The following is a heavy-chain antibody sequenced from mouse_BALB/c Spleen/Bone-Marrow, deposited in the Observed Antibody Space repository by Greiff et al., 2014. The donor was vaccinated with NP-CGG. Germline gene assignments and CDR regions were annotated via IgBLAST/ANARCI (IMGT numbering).Heavy chain of an antibody. V-gene: IGHV5-4*02. CDR2: ISDGGSYT. J-gene: IGHJ4*01. Sequence: EVQRVESGGGLVKPGGSLKLSCAVSGFTFSDYYMYWVRQTPEKRLEWVATISDGGSYTYYPDSVKGRFTISRDIAMNNLYLQRSSLKSEDTAMYYCAGDRGVQGYAMDYWGQGTSVTVSS. CDR3: AGDRGVQGYAMDY. CDR1: GFTFSDYY. D-gene: IGHD2-14*01.